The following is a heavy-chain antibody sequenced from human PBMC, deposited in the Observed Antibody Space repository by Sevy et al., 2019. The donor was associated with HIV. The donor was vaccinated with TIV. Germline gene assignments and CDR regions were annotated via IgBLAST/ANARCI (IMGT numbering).Heavy chain of an antibody. D-gene: IGHD2-2*01. Sequence: GGCLRLSCAASGFTFSSYSMNWVRQAPGKGLEWVSSISSSSSYIYYADSVKGRFTISRDNANNSLYLQMNSLRAEDTALYYCTRGGCTPTSCYLMDVWGKGTTVTVSS. CDR1: GFTFSSYS. CDR2: ISSSSSYI. CDR3: TRGGCTPTSCYLMDV. V-gene: IGHV3-21*06. J-gene: IGHJ6*03.